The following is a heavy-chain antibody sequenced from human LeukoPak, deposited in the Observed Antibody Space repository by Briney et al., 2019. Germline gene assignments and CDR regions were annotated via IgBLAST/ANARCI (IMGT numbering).Heavy chain of an antibody. CDR2: INHSGST. CDR3: ARLGYSSPPRNY. CDR1: GGSFSGYY. D-gene: IGHD6-19*01. Sequence: SETLSLTCAVYGGSFSGYYWSWIRQPPGKGLEWIGEINHSGSTNYNPSLKSRVTMSVDTSKNQFSLKLSSVTAADTAVYYCARLGYSSPPRNYWGQGTLVTVSS. V-gene: IGHV4-34*01. J-gene: IGHJ4*02.